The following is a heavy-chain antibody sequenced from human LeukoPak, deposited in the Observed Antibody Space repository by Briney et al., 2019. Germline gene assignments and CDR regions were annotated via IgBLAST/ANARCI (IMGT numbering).Heavy chain of an antibody. V-gene: IGHV3-30*02. CDR1: GVIFSNYD. Sequence: GGSLRLSCAVSGVIFSNYDIQWIRQAPGKGLTWLSLIRYDGIDKYYADYVKGRVTASRDKAKNTVYLQMNSLATEDTALYYCALSPNYGLFDVWGHGTMVTVSS. D-gene: IGHD3-3*01. J-gene: IGHJ3*01. CDR2: IRYDGIDK. CDR3: ALSPNYGLFDV.